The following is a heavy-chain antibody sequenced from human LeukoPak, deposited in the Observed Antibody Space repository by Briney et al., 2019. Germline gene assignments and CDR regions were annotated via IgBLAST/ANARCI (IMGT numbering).Heavy chain of an antibody. Sequence: PGRSLRLSCAASGFTFYNYAMHWVRHAPGKGLEWLSIISWNSGYIEYADSVKGRFTISRDNAKKSLDLQMNSLRAEDTAFYYCAKVRGTYSSGYFFDYWGQGTLVTVSS. CDR2: ISWNSGYI. D-gene: IGHD6-19*01. J-gene: IGHJ4*02. CDR1: GFTFYNYA. CDR3: AKVRGTYSSGYFFDY. V-gene: IGHV3-9*01.